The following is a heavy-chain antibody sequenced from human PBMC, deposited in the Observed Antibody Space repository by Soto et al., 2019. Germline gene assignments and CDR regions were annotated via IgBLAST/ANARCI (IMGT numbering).Heavy chain of an antibody. CDR1: GFTFSSCW. CDR2: INRDGSST. D-gene: IGHD2-15*01. V-gene: IGHV3-74*01. CDR3: VRGAAAFAGADY. J-gene: IGHJ4*02. Sequence: EVQLVEAGGGSVQPGGSLRLSCEGSGFTFSSCWMHWVRQAPGKGLVWVARINRDGSSTTYGDPVKGRLTISRDNAKKTLYLQMNSLRAEDTALYYCVRGAAAFAGADYWGQGTLVSVSS.